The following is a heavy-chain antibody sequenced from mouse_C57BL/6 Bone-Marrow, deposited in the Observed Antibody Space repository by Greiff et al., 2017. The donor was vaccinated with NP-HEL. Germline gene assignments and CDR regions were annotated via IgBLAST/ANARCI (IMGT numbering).Heavy chain of an antibody. V-gene: IGHV5-6*01. J-gene: IGHJ4*01. Sequence: EVQLVESGGDLVKPGGSLKLSCAASGFTFSSYGMSWVRQTPDKRLEWVATLSSGGSYTYYPASVKGRFTISRDNAKNTLYLQMSSLKSEDTAMYYCARQITTVVAPMDYWGQGTSVTVSS. CDR3: ARQITTVVAPMDY. CDR1: GFTFSSYG. CDR2: LSSGGSYT. D-gene: IGHD1-1*01.